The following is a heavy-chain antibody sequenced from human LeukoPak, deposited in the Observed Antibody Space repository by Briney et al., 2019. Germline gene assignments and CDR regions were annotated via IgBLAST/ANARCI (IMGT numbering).Heavy chain of an antibody. V-gene: IGHV4-34*01. D-gene: IGHD3-10*01. CDR1: GGSFSGYY. J-gene: IGHJ5*02. CDR2: INHSGST. CDR3: ASQGGSAHNWFDP. Sequence: SETLSLTCAVYGGSFSGYYWSWIRQPPGKGLEWIGEINHSGSTNYNPSLKSRVTISVDTSKNQFSLKLSSVTAADTAVYYCASQGGSAHNWFDPWGQGTLVTVSS.